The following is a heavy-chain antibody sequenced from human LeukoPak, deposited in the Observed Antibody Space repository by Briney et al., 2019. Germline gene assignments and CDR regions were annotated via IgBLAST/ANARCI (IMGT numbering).Heavy chain of an antibody. CDR3: ARWRYSTSPEWFDS. Sequence: PSETLSLTCTVSGASIRSYYWSWVRQPPGKGLGWIGYIYYSGSTSYSPSLKSRVTISLDTSKNHFSLKLSSVTAADTAIYYCARWRYSTSPEWFDSWGQGTLVTVSS. D-gene: IGHD2-2*01. CDR1: GASIRSYY. V-gene: IGHV4-59*01. J-gene: IGHJ5*01. CDR2: IYYSGST.